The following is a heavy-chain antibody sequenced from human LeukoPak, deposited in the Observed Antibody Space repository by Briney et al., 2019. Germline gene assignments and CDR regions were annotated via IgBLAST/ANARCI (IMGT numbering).Heavy chain of an antibody. CDR1: GGSISSDSYY. CDR2: IYTSGDT. Sequence: SETLSLTCTVSGGSISSDSYYWSWIRQPAGKGLEWIGRIYTSGDTNYNPSLKSRVTISVDTSKNQFSLKLSSVTAADTAVYYCARDLTPYSSGWTDAFDIWGQGTMVTVSS. J-gene: IGHJ3*02. D-gene: IGHD6-19*01. CDR3: ARDLTPYSSGWTDAFDI. V-gene: IGHV4-61*02.